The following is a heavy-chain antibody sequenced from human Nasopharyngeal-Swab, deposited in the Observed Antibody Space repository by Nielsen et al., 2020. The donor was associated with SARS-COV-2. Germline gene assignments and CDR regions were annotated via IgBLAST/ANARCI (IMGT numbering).Heavy chain of an antibody. CDR3: AGLEWEPQY. CDR2: INPNSGGT. Sequence: WVRQAPGQGLEWMGRINPNSGGTNYAQKFQGRVTMTRDTSISTAYMELSRLRSDDTAVYYCAGLEWEPQYWGQGTLVTVSS. J-gene: IGHJ4*02. D-gene: IGHD1-26*01. V-gene: IGHV1-2*06.